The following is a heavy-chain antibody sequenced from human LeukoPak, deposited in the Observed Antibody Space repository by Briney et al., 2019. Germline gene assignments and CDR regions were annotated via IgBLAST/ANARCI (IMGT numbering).Heavy chain of an antibody. CDR2: INPSGGST. Sequence: ASVKVSCKASGYTFTSYYMHWVRQAPGQGLEWMGIINPSGGSTSYAQKFQGRVTMTRDTSTSTVYMELSSLRSEDTAVYYCARDGVVVVPAARNYMDVWGKGTTVTVSS. V-gene: IGHV1-46*01. CDR3: ARDGVVVVPAARNYMDV. CDR1: GYTFTSYY. D-gene: IGHD2-2*01. J-gene: IGHJ6*03.